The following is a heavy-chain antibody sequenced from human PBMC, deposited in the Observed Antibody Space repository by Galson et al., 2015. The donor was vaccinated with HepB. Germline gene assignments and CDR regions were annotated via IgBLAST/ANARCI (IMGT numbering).Heavy chain of an antibody. J-gene: IGHJ5*02. V-gene: IGHV3-49*03. CDR1: GFTFGDYP. CDR2: IRSKEYGETT. D-gene: IGHD2-2*02. Sequence: SLRLSCATSGFTFGDYPLSWFRQAPGKGLEWVAFIRSKEYGETTEYAASVKGRFSISRDDSESIAYLHMNSLKTEDTAVYYCTSGGGYCSRTTCYNVWFDPWGQGTLVTVSS. CDR3: TSGGGYCSRTTCYNVWFDP.